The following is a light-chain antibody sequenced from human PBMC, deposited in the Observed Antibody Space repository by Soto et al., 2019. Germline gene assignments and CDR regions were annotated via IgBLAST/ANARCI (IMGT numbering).Light chain of an antibody. Sequence: EIVLTQSPGTLSLSPGERATLSCRASQSVTSRYLAWYQQKPGQAPRLXMSGASTRAAGIPDRFSGDESGTECSLAKGSLEPEDLAAYYCEQYCTCAMVVGQGTRVEIK. CDR3: EQYCTCAMV. CDR2: GAS. CDR1: QSVTSRY. V-gene: IGKV3-20*01. J-gene: IGKJ5*01.